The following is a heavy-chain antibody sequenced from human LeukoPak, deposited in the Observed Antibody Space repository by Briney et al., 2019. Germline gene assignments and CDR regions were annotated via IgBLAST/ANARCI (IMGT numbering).Heavy chain of an antibody. Sequence: GGSLRLSCAASGFAFSSYAMSWVRQAPGMGLEWVSVISGGGGSTFYADSVKGRFTISRDNSKNTVYLQMNSLRAEDTAVYDCAKRDCSGGSCYSPLDYWGQGTLVTVSS. CDR1: GFAFSSYA. CDR3: AKRDCSGGSCYSPLDY. CDR2: ISGGGGST. V-gene: IGHV3-23*01. D-gene: IGHD2-15*01. J-gene: IGHJ4*02.